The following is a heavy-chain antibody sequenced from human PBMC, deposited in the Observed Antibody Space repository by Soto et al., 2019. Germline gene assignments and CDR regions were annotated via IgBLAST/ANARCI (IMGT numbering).Heavy chain of an antibody. Sequence: AGPTLVDPRETLPLTCTFSGFSLSTSGVGVGWIRQPPGKALEWLAVIYWDDDKCYSPSLKSRLTITKDTSKNQVVLTVTNMDSVDTATYYCAQSRNIILRGYSGHRTL. CDR2: IYWDDDK. CDR1: GFSLSTSGVG. V-gene: IGHV2-5*02. D-gene: IGHD3-10*01. CDR3: AQSRNIILRGY. J-gene: IGHJ4*01.